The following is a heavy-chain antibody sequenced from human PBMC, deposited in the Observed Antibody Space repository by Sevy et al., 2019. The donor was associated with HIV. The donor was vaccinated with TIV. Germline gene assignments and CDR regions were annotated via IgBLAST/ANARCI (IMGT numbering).Heavy chain of an antibody. D-gene: IGHD5-12*01. Sequence: EGSLRLSCAASGFTFSSYWMTWVRQAPGKELEWVANIKQDGSEKYYVDSVKGRFTISRDNAKNSLYLQMNSLRAEDTAVYYCARDLGGYRGEYWFDSWGQGTLVTVSS. J-gene: IGHJ5*01. V-gene: IGHV3-7*03. CDR2: IKQDGSEK. CDR1: GFTFSSYW. CDR3: ARDLGGYRGEYWFDS.